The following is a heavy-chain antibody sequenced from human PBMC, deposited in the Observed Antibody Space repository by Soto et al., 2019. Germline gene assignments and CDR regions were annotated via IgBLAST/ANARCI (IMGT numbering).Heavy chain of an antibody. J-gene: IGHJ3*02. D-gene: IGHD6-13*01. CDR3: AKDLSSSFDAFDI. CDR1: GFTFSSYA. Sequence: GGSLRLSCAASGFTFSSYAMSWVRQAPGKGLEWVAVTWYDGSDKYYADSVKGRFTISRDNSKNTLYLQMSSLRAEDTAVYYCAKDLSSSFDAFDIWGQVTMVTVSS. CDR2: TWYDGSDK. V-gene: IGHV3-33*06.